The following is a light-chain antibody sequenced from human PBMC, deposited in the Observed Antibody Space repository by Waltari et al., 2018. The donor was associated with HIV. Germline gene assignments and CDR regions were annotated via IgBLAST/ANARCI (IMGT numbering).Light chain of an antibody. CDR1: QSVSSY. J-gene: IGKJ3*01. CDR3: QQRSNWPPFT. V-gene: IGKV3-11*01. Sequence: EIVLTQSPPTLSLFPGERATLSCRASQSVSSYLAWYQQKPGQAPRLLIYDASNRATGIPARFSGSGSGTDFTLTISSLEPEDFAVYYCQQRSNWPPFTFGPGTKVDIK. CDR2: DAS.